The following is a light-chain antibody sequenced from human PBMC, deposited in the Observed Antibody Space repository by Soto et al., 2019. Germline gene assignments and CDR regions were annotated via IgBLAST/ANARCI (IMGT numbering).Light chain of an antibody. Sequence: EIVMTQSPVTLSVSPGERATLSCRASQSVSNNLAWYQQKPGQAPRLLIYGASTRATGIPARFSGSGSGTEFTLTISSLQSEDFAVYYCHQFGSSPPAFTFGQGTKLEI. V-gene: IGKV3-15*01. CDR2: GAS. CDR3: HQFGSSPPAFT. J-gene: IGKJ2*01. CDR1: QSVSNN.